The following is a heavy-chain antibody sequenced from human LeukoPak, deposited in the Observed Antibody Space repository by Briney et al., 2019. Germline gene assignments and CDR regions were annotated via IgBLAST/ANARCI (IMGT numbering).Heavy chain of an antibody. CDR1: GFTFSSYA. CDR2: ISYDGSNK. CDR3: ARVQDPIYYYYGMDV. D-gene: IGHD2-15*01. J-gene: IGHJ6*02. Sequence: PGGSLRLSCAASGFTFSSYAMHWVRQAPGKGLEWVAVISYDGSNKYYADSVKGRFTISRDNSKNTLYLQMNSLRAEDTAVYYCARVQDPIYYYYGMDVWGQGTTVTVSS. V-gene: IGHV3-30-3*01.